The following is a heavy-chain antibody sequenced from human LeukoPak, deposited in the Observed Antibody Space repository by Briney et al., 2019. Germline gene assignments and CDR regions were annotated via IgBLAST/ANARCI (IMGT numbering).Heavy chain of an antibody. D-gene: IGHD3-10*01. V-gene: IGHV3-7*01. CDR3: ALNMVGGQIFDF. CDR1: GFTFSNYW. Sequence: GGSLRLSCAASGFTFSNYWMSWVRQAPGKGLEWVADVKRDESEQHYVDSVKGRFTISRDNAKNSLYLQMNSLRAEDTAVYYCALNMVGGQIFDFWGQGTLVTVSS. J-gene: IGHJ4*02. CDR2: VKRDESEQ.